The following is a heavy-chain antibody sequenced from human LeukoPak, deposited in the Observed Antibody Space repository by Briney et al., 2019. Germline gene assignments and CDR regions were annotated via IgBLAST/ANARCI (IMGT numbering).Heavy chain of an antibody. CDR3: ARLTLVGAFDI. J-gene: IGHJ3*02. D-gene: IGHD3-9*01. V-gene: IGHV3-74*01. Sequence: GGSLRLSCAASGFTFSSYAMSWVRQAPGKGLVWVSRINSDGSSTSYADSVKGRFTISRDNAKNTLYLQMNSLRAEDTAVYYCARLTLVGAFDIWGQGTMVTVSS. CDR2: INSDGSST. CDR1: GFTFSSYA.